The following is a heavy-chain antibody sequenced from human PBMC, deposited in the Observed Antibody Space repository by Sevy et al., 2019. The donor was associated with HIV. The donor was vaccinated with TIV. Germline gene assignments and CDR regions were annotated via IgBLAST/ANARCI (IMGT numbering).Heavy chain of an antibody. D-gene: IGHD3-10*01. CDR3: ARVRFNYGSYYFDY. CDR2: MSRSGNTI. CDR1: GFTFSDYY. Sequence: GGSLRLSCAASGFTFSDYYMTWIRQAPGKGLEGVSYMSRSGNTINYAASVKGRFTISRDNAKKSLYLQMNSLRAEDTAVYYCARVRFNYGSYYFDYWGQGALVTVSS. V-gene: IGHV3-11*01. J-gene: IGHJ4*02.